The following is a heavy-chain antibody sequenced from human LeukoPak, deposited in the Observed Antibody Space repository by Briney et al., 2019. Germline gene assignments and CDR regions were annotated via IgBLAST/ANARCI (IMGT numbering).Heavy chain of an antibody. CDR1: GFTVSSSL. V-gene: IGHV3-53*01. J-gene: IGHJ4*02. Sequence: GGSLRLFCAASGFTVSSSLMSWVRQAPGRGLEWVSVIYSGGSTYYADSVKGRFTISRDNSKNTVSLQMNSLRAEDTAVYYCARGADRWNYFDYWGQGTLVTVSS. CDR3: ARGADRWNYFDY. D-gene: IGHD5-24*01. CDR2: IYSGGST.